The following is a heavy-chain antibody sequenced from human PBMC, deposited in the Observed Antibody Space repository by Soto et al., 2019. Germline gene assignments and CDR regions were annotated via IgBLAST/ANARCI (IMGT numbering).Heavy chain of an antibody. D-gene: IGHD1-7*01. CDR1: GFTFSNYW. CDR2: INSDGSSA. V-gene: IGHV3-74*01. J-gene: IGHJ4*02. Sequence: GGSLRLSCAASGFTFSNYWMHWVRQAPGKGLVWVSRINSDGSSASYADSVKGRFTISRDNAKNTLYLQMISLGAEDPAVYDCARDTLELLYYFDYWGQGTLVTVS. CDR3: ARDTLELLYYFDY.